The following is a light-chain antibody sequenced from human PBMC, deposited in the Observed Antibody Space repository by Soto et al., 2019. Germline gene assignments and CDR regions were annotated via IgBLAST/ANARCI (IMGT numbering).Light chain of an antibody. CDR3: SSYTSRSTLYV. V-gene: IGLV2-14*01. CDR1: SSDIGGYNY. J-gene: IGLJ1*01. CDR2: EVT. Sequence: QSALTQPASVSGSPGQSITVSCTGTSSDIGGYNYVSWYQQHPGKAPKLMVYEVTNRPSGVSDRFSGSKSGNTASLTISGLQADDEGYYYCSSYTSRSTLYVFGTGTKLTAL.